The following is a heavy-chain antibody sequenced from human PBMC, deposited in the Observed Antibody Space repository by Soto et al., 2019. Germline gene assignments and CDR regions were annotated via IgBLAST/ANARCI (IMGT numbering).Heavy chain of an antibody. Sequence: ASVKVSCKASGYTFTSYDINWVRQATGQGLEWMGWMNPNSGNTGYAQKFQGRVTMTRNTSISTAYMELSSLRSEDTAVYYCARGKKCSSSWYTRNWFDPWGQGTLVTVSS. V-gene: IGHV1-8*01. D-gene: IGHD6-13*01. CDR1: GYTFTSYD. CDR3: ARGKKCSSSWYTRNWFDP. J-gene: IGHJ5*02. CDR2: MNPNSGNT.